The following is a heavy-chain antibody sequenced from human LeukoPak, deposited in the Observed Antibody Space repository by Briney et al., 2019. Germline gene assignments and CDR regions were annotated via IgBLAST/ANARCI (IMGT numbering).Heavy chain of an antibody. CDR1: GGTFSSYA. V-gene: IGHV1-69*13. Sequence: SVKVSCKASGGTFSSYAISWVRQAPGQGLEWMGGIIPIFGTANYAQKFQGRVTITADESTSTAYMELSSLRSEDTAVYYCATASYYDSSGYYPRFDYWGQGTLVTVSS. CDR3: ATASYYDSSGYYPRFDY. D-gene: IGHD3-22*01. CDR2: IIPIFGTA. J-gene: IGHJ4*02.